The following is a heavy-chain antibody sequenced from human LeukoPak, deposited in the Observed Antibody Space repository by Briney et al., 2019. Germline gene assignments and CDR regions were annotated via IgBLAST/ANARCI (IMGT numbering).Heavy chain of an antibody. CDR3: ARDDMLTGSFDY. J-gene: IGHJ4*02. V-gene: IGHV3-21*01. CDR2: ISSSRSYI. Sequence: PGGSLRLSCAASGFTFSSYSMNWVRQAPGKGLEWVSYISSSRSYIYYADSVKGRFTISRDNAKNSLYLQMNSLRAEDTAVYYCARDDMLTGSFDYWGQGTLITVSS. CDR1: GFTFSSYS. D-gene: IGHD3-9*01.